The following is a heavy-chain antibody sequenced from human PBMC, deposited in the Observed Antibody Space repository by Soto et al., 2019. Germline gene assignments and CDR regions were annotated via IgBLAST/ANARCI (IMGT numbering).Heavy chain of an antibody. D-gene: IGHD2-15*01. CDR1: GFTFSSYG. CDR3: AKDSGWGLVVVVAATPFDY. CDR2: ISYDGSNK. J-gene: IGHJ4*02. Sequence: QVQLVESGGGVVQPGRSLRLSCAASGFTFSSYGMHWVRQAPGKGLEWVAVISYDGSNKYYADSVKGRFTISRDNSKNTLYLQMNSLRAEDTAVYYCAKDSGWGLVVVVAATPFDYWGQGTLVTVSS. V-gene: IGHV3-30*18.